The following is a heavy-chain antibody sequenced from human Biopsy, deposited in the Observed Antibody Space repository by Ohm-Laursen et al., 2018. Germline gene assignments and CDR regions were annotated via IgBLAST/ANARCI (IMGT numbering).Heavy chain of an antibody. J-gene: IGHJ6*02. D-gene: IGHD2/OR15-2a*01. CDR3: ARATNSTGWPYYYFYGMDV. CDR2: TYYSGST. Sequence: TLSLTCPVSGGSISSDYWSWIRQTPGKGLEWIGYTYYSGSTNYNPSLKSRVTISVDTSKNQFSLRLNSVTAADTAVYYCARATNSTGWPYYYFYGMDVWGQGTTVTVSS. V-gene: IGHV4-59*01. CDR1: GGSISSDY.